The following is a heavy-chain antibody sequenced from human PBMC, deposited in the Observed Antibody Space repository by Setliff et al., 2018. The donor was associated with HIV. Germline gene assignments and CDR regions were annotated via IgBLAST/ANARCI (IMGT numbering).Heavy chain of an antibody. V-gene: IGHV1-3*04. CDR3: VRRATATEVFDY. J-gene: IGHJ4*02. CDR2: LRTGTGDT. D-gene: IGHD6-13*01. Sequence: ASVKVSCKASGYTFTSYSMHWVRQAPGQRLEWMGWLRTGTGDTSYSVKFQGRLTITRDTSANTAYMELSNLRSEDTAVYYCVRRATATEVFDYWGQGTLVTVSS. CDR1: GYTFTSYS.